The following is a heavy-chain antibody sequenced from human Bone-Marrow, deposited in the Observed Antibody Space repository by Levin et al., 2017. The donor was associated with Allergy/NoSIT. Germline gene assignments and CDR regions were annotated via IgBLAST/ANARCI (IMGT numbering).Heavy chain of an antibody. J-gene: IGHJ4*02. CDR2: IKSKTDGGTT. D-gene: IGHD5-18*01. V-gene: IGHV3-15*01. Sequence: GGSLRLSCAASGFTFSNAWMSWVRQAPGKGLEWVGRIKSKTDGGTTDYAAPVKGRFTISRDDSKNTLYLQMNSLKTEDTAVYYCTTSWIQLWSHDYWGQGTLVTVSS. CDR1: GFTFSNAW. CDR3: TTSWIQLWSHDY.